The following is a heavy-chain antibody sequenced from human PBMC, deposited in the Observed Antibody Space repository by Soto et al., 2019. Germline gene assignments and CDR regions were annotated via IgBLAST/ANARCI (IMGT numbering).Heavy chain of an antibody. CDR3: ARLNRGYSSSWYVENYYYYGMDV. CDR2: IYYSGST. Sequence: ETLSLTCTVSGGSISSSSYYWGWIRQPPGKGLEWIGSIYYSGSTYYNPSLKSRVTISVDTSKNQFSLKLSSVTAADTAVYYCARLNRGYSSSWYVENYYYYGMDVWGQGTTVTVSS. J-gene: IGHJ6*02. V-gene: IGHV4-39*01. CDR1: GGSISSSSYY. D-gene: IGHD6-13*01.